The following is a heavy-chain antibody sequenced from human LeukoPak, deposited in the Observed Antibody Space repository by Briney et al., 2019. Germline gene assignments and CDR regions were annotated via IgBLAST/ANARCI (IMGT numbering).Heavy chain of an antibody. V-gene: IGHV3-23*01. D-gene: IGHD3-22*01. CDR2: ISGSGGST. J-gene: IGHJ4*02. Sequence: GGSLRLSCADSGFTFSSYAMSWVRQAPGKGLEWVSGISGSGGSTYYADSVKGRFTISRDNSKNTLYLQMNSLRAEDTAVYYCARGSYYYESSSWGQGTLVTVSS. CDR3: ARGSYYYESSS. CDR1: GFTFSSYA.